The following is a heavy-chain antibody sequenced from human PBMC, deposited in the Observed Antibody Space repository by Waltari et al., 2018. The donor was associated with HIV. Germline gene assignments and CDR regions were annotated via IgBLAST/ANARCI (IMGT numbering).Heavy chain of an antibody. V-gene: IGHV3-13*01. CDR1: GFTFSTYD. Sequence: EVQLVESGGGLVQPGGSLRLSCAASGFTFSTYDMHWVRPATGKGLEWVSTIAPAGDTYYPGSVKGRFTISRENAKNSLYLQMNSLRAEDTAVYYCAALGSFYSWGQGTLVTVSS. D-gene: IGHD1-26*01. J-gene: IGHJ5*01. CDR3: AALGSFYS. CDR2: IAPAGDT.